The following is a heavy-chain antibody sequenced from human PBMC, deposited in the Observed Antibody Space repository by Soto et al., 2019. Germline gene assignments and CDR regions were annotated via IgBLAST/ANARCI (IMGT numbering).Heavy chain of an antibody. CDR3: AREPEYSRSLEDYYYGMDV. V-gene: IGHV3-53*01. D-gene: IGHD6-6*01. CDR1: GFTVSSNY. J-gene: IGHJ6*02. Sequence: GGSLRLSCAASGFTVSSNYMSWVRQAPGKGLEWVSVIYSGGSTYYADSVKGRFTISRDNSKNTLYLQMNSLRAEDTAVYYCAREPEYSRSLEDYYYGMDVWGQGTTVTVSS. CDR2: IYSGGST.